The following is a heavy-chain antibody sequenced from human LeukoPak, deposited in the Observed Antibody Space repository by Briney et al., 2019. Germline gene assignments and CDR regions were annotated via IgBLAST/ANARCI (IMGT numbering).Heavy chain of an antibody. CDR1: GGSISSSGYY. D-gene: IGHD3-22*01. J-gene: IGHJ4*02. CDR2: IYYSGST. CDR3: ARQSYDSSGYYYFDY. Sequence: SETLSLTCTVSGGSISSSGYYWGWIRQPPGKGLQWVGSIYYSGSTYYNPSLKRRVIVSVDTSKTQLSLKLSSVTAADPAVYYCARQSYDSSGYYYFDYWGQGTLVTVSS. V-gene: IGHV4-39*01.